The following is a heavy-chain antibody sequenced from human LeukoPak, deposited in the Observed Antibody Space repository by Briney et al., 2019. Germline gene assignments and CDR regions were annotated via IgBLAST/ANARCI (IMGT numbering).Heavy chain of an antibody. Sequence: GGSLRLSCAASGFTFSSYAMSWVRQAPGKGLEWVSAISGCGGSTYYADSVKGRFTISRDNSKNTLYLQMNSLRAEDTAVYYCAKDFRSGSYSYYFDYWGQGTLVTVSS. CDR3: AKDFRSGSYSYYFDY. CDR2: ISGCGGST. J-gene: IGHJ4*02. V-gene: IGHV3-23*01. D-gene: IGHD1-26*01. CDR1: GFTFSSYA.